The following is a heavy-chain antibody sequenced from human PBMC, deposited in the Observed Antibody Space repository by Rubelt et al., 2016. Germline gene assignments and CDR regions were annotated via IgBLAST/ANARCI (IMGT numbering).Heavy chain of an antibody. CDR2: IWYDGSNK. J-gene: IGHJ4*02. D-gene: IGHD6-19*01. V-gene: IGHV3-33*06. Sequence: APGKGLEWVAVIWYDGSNKYYADSVKGRFTISRDNSKNTLYLQMNGLRVEDTALYHCAKDLGYSSGWFAGYFDYWGQGSLVTVSS. CDR3: AKDLGYSSGWFAGYFDY.